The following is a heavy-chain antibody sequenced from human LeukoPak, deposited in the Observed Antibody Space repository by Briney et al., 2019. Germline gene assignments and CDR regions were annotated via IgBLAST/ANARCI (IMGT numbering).Heavy chain of an antibody. Sequence: PGGSLRLSCAASGFTFSSNSMNWVRQAPGKGLEWVSYISSSSSTIYYADSVKGRFTISRDNAKSSLYLQMNSLRAEDTAIYYCARDSRDSSGYWDFDYWGQGTLVTVSS. V-gene: IGHV3-48*01. CDR2: ISSSSSTI. J-gene: IGHJ4*02. CDR1: GFTFSSNS. D-gene: IGHD3-22*01. CDR3: ARDSRDSSGYWDFDY.